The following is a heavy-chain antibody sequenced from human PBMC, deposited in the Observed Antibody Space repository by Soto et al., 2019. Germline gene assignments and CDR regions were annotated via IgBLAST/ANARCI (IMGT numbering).Heavy chain of an antibody. CDR2: INHSGST. J-gene: IGHJ5*02. CDR1: GGSFSGYY. D-gene: IGHD6-19*01. CDR3: AGVPSLLYSSGWYPRNWFDP. V-gene: IGHV4-34*01. Sequence: SETLSLTCAVYGGSFSGYYWSWIRQPPGKGLEWIGEINHSGSTNYNPSLKSRVTISVDTSKNQFSLKLSSVTAAETAVYYCAGVPSLLYSSGWYPRNWFDPWGQGTLVTVSS.